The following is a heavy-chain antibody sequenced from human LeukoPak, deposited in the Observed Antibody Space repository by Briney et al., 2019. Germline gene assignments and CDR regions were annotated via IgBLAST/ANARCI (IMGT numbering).Heavy chain of an antibody. CDR3: ARDPHGGSGSYYDDY. CDR2: IYYSGST. D-gene: IGHD3-10*01. V-gene: IGHV4-59*12. CDR1: GGSISSYY. J-gene: IGHJ4*02. Sequence: PSETLSLTCTVSGGSISSYYWSWIRQSPGKGLEWIGYIYYSGSTNYNPSLKSRVTISVDTSKNQFSLKLSSVTAADTAVYYCARDPHGGSGSYYDDYWGQGTLVTVSS.